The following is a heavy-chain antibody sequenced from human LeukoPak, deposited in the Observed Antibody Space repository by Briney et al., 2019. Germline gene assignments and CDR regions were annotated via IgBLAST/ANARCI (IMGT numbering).Heavy chain of an antibody. J-gene: IGHJ3*02. CDR3: ARGSPMGFDI. V-gene: IGHV4-34*01. Sequence: PSETLSLTCAVYGGSFSGYYWSWIRQPPGKGLEWIGEINHSGSTNYNPSLKSRVTISVDTSKNQFSLKLSSVTAADTAVYYCARGSPMGFDIWGQGTMVTVSS. CDR2: INHSGST. D-gene: IGHD3-10*01. CDR1: GGSFSGYY.